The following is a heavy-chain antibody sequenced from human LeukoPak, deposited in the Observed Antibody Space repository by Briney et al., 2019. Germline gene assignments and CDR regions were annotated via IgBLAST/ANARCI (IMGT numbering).Heavy chain of an antibody. CDR3: ARALGATGHWFDP. CDR2: INHSGST. Sequence: PSETLSLTCAVYGGSFSGYYWSWIRQPPGKGLEWIGEINHSGSTNYNPSLKSRVTISVDTSKNQFSLKLSSVTAADTAVYYCARALGATGHWFDPWGQGTLVTVSS. V-gene: IGHV4-34*01. CDR1: GGSFSGYY. J-gene: IGHJ5*02. D-gene: IGHD1-26*01.